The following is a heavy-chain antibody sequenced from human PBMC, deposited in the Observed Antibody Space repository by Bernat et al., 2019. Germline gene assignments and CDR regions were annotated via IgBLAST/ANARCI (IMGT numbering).Heavy chain of an antibody. CDR1: GFTFDDYA. J-gene: IGHJ4*02. Sequence: EVQLVESGGGVVQPGGSLRLSCAASGFTFDDYAMHWVRQAPGKGLEWVSLISGDGGSTYYADSVKGRFTISRDNSKNSLYLQMNSLRTEDTALYYCAKDIYRGVHGDSIPDYWGQGTLVTVSS. CDR2: ISGDGGST. D-gene: IGHD4-17*01. CDR3: AKDIYRGVHGDSIPDY. V-gene: IGHV3-43*02.